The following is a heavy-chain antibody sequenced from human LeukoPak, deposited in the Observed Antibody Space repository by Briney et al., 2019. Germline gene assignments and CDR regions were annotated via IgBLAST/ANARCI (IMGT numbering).Heavy chain of an antibody. Sequence: SETLPLTCTVSGGSVSSGSYYWSWIRQPPGKGLEWIGYIYYSGSTNYNPSLKSRVTISVDTSKNQFSLKLSSVTAADTAVYYCARGPNGSGSPFDYWGQGTLVTVSS. CDR2: IYYSGST. CDR3: ARGPNGSGSPFDY. V-gene: IGHV4-61*01. J-gene: IGHJ4*02. D-gene: IGHD3-10*01. CDR1: GGSVSSGSYY.